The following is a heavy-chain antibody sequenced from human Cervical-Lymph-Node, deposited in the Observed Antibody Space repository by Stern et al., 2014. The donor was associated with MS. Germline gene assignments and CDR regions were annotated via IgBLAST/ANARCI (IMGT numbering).Heavy chain of an antibody. V-gene: IGHV1-8*01. J-gene: IGHJ5*02. CDR3: ARGLVVSSSLWFDP. CDR2: MNPNIGNT. CDR1: GYTFINYD. Sequence: MQLVESGAEVKKPGASVKVSCKASGYTFINYDINWVRQAPGRGLEWIGWMNPNIGNTGYAQEFQGRVTMTTNTSISTVYMELSSLTSDDTAVYYCARGLVVSSSLWFDPWGQGTLVTVSS. D-gene: IGHD6-6*01.